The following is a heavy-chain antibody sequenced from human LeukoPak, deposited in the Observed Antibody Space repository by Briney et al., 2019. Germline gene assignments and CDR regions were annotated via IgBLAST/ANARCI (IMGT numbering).Heavy chain of an antibody. Sequence: SEALSLTCTVYAGSLSGYYWSCVRHPPDAWRGWIGYIYYSGTTNYNPSLKSRVTISVDTSKNQFSLKLSSVTAADTAVYYCARGVYIAAAQYAYWGQGTLVTVSS. V-gene: IGHV4-59*01. CDR1: AGSLSGYY. J-gene: IGHJ4*02. CDR3: ARGVYIAAAQYAY. D-gene: IGHD6-13*01. CDR2: IYYSGTT.